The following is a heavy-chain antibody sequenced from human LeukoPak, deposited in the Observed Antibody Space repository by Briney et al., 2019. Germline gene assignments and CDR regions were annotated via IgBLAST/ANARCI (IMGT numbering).Heavy chain of an antibody. Sequence: ASVKVSCKASGYTFTSYAMHWVRQAPGQRLEWMGWINAGNGNTKYSQKFQGRVTITRDTSASTAYMELSSLRSDDTAVYYCARARAPNWFDPWGQGTLVTVSS. CDR3: ARARAPNWFDP. CDR2: INAGNGNT. CDR1: GYTFTSYA. J-gene: IGHJ5*02. V-gene: IGHV1-3*01.